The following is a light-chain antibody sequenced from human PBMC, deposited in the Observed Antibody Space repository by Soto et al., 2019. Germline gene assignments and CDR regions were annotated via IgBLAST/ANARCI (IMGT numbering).Light chain of an antibody. J-gene: IGKJ1*01. V-gene: IGKV4-1*01. CDR3: QQYYSTPLT. Sequence: DIVMTQSPDSLAVSLGERATINCKSSQSVLYSSNNQNYLAWYQQKPGQPPKLLIYWASTRESGVPDRFSGSGSGTDFTLTISSLQAEEVAVYYCQQYYSTPLTFGQGTKVEIK. CDR1: QSVLYSSNNQNY. CDR2: WAS.